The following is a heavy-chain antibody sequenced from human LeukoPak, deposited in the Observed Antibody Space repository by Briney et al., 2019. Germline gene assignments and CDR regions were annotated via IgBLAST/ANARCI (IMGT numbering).Heavy chain of an antibody. J-gene: IGHJ4*02. CDR3: ARAKTPLFDY. V-gene: IGHV1-46*01. CDR2: INPVGGHT. CDR1: GYTFSSDY. Sequence: ASVKVSCKASGYTFSSDYMNWVRQAPGQGLERMGMINPVGGHTTYAQKFQGRVTMTRDTSTTTVYMELSSLRFEDTAVYYCARAKTPLFDYWAQGTLVTVSS.